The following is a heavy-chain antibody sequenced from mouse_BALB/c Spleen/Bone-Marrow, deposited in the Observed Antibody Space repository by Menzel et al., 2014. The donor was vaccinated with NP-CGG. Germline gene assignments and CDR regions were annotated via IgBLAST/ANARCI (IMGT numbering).Heavy chain of an antibody. J-gene: IGHJ3*01. CDR3: ASYYRYDRRFAY. CDR2: IDPANGNT. V-gene: IGHV14-3*02. CDR1: GFNIKDTY. D-gene: IGHD2-14*01. Sequence: VQLQQSGAELVKPGASVKLSCTASGFNIKDTYMHWVKQRPEQGLEWIGRIDPANGNTKYDPKFQGKATITADTSSNTAYLQLSCLTSKSTAVYYCASYYRYDRRFAYWGQGTLVTVSA.